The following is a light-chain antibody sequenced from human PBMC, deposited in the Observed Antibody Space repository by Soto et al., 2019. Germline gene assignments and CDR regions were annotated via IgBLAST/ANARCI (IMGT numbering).Light chain of an antibody. CDR2: GAT. J-gene: IGKJ4*01. CDR3: LQDYIYPLT. V-gene: IGKV1-6*01. CDR1: QGIRSD. Sequence: AIQMTQSPSSLSASVGDRVTITCRASQGIRSDLGWYQQKPGKAPNLLIYGATSLQSGVPSRFSGSGSGTDFTITISSLQTEDFATYYCLQDYIYPLTFGGGTKVEMK.